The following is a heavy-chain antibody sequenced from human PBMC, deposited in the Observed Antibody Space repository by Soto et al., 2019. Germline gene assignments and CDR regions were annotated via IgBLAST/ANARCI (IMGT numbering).Heavy chain of an antibody. CDR2: ISAYNGNT. Sequence: QVQLVQSGAEVKKPGASVKVSCKASGYTFTSYGISWVRQAPGQGLEWMGWISAYNGNTNYAQKLQGRVTMTTDTSPSTAYMGLRSQKSDDTAVYCCARAGGYDFWSGYYTKDYYGMDVWGQGTTVTVSS. J-gene: IGHJ6*02. D-gene: IGHD3-3*01. V-gene: IGHV1-18*04. CDR3: ARAGGYDFWSGYYTKDYYGMDV. CDR1: GYTFTSYG.